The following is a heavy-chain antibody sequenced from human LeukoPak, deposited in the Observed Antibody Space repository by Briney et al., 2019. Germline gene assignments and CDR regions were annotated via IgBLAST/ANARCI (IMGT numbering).Heavy chain of an antibody. J-gene: IGHJ5*02. CDR2: SIPILGIA. V-gene: IGHV1-69*04. Sequence: ASVKVSCKASGGTFSSHAISWVRQAPGQGLEWRGSSIPILGIANYAQKFQGRVTITADKSTSTTYMELSRLRSEDAAVYYGARDIAVAGTVGYWFDPWGQGTLVTVSS. CDR1: GGTFSSHA. CDR3: ARDIAVAGTVGYWFDP. D-gene: IGHD6-19*01.